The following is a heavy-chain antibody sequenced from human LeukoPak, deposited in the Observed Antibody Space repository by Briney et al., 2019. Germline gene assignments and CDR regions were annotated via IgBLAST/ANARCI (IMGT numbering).Heavy chain of an antibody. CDR1: GFTFSSYE. D-gene: IGHD2-8*01. CDR2: ISSSGSTI. J-gene: IGHJ4*02. CDR3: ARASGVSVPAGY. Sequence: GGSLRLSCVASGFTFSSYEINWVRQAPGKGLEWISHISSSGSTIYYADFLMGRFTISRDNAKNSVYLQMNSLRAEDTAVYYCARASGVSVPAGYWGQGTLVTVSS. V-gene: IGHV3-48*03.